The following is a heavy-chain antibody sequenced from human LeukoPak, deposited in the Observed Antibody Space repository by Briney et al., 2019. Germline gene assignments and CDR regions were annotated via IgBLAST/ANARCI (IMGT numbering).Heavy chain of an antibody. D-gene: IGHD3-9*01. V-gene: IGHV4-39*01. CDR3: ARPSGFTGYYYLDY. CDR1: GGSISSSFYY. Sequence: SETLSLTCSVSGGSISSSFYYWGWIRQPPGKGLEWIGSIYYDNGSTYYNPSLKSRVTISVDTSMNQFSLKLSSVTAADTAVYYCARPSGFTGYYYLDYWGQGTLVTVSS. CDR2: IYYDNGST. J-gene: IGHJ4*02.